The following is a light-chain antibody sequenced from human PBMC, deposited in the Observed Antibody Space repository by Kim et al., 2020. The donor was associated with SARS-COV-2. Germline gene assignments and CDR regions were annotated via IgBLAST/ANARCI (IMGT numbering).Light chain of an antibody. V-gene: IGLV3-19*01. CDR2: GKN. Sequence: SSELTQDPAVSVALGQTVRITCQGDSLRSYYASWYQQKPGQGPVLVIYGKNNRPSGIPDRFSGYSSGNTASLNITGAQAEDEADYYCNSRDSSGNHEVFG. J-gene: IGLJ2*01. CDR1: SLRSYY. CDR3: NSRDSSGNHEV.